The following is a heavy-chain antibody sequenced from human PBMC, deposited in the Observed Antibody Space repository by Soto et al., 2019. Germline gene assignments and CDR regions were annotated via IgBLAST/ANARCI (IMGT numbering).Heavy chain of an antibody. V-gene: IGHV4-34*01. Sequence: QVQLQQWGAGLLKPSETLSLTCAVYGGSFSGYYWSWIRQPPGKGLEWIGEINHSGSTNYNPSLKRRVTISVDTSKNQFSLKLSSVTAADTAVYYCARGDYALALDYWGQGTLVTVSS. D-gene: IGHD4-17*01. CDR2: INHSGST. CDR3: ARGDYALALDY. J-gene: IGHJ4*02. CDR1: GGSFSGYY.